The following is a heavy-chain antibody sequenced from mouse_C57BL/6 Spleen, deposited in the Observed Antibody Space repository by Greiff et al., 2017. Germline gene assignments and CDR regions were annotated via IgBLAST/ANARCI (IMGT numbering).Heavy chain of an antibody. CDR1: GYSITSGYD. CDR3: ARGGTAQAFDY. D-gene: IGHD3-2*02. V-gene: IGHV3-1*01. Sequence: EVKLQESGPGMVKPSQSLSLTCTVTGYSITSGYDWHWIRHFPGNKLEWMGYISYSGSTNYNPSLKSRISITHDTSKNHFFLKLNSVTTEDTATYYCARGGTAQAFDYWGQGTTLTVSS. CDR2: ISYSGST. J-gene: IGHJ2*01.